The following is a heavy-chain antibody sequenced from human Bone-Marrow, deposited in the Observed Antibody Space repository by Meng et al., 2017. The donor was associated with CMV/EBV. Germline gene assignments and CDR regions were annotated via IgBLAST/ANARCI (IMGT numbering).Heavy chain of an antibody. CDR1: GGYISSSSYY. CDR2: IYYSGST. D-gene: IGHD2-21*01. Sequence: SEPLSLTCTVSGGYISSSSYYWGWIRQPPGKGREWIGSIYYSGSTYYNPSLKSRVTIAVDTSKNQFSLKLGSVTAADTAVYYCAGLWRGRVDYWGQGTLVTVSS. V-gene: IGHV4-39*01. J-gene: IGHJ4*02. CDR3: AGLWRGRVDY.